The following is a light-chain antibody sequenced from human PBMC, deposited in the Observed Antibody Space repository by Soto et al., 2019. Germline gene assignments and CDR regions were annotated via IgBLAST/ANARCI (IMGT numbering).Light chain of an antibody. Sequence: EVVMTQSPATLSVSPGERATLSCRASQSVRDNLAWYQQKPGQAPRLLISAASTRAAGIPARFSGSGSGTEFTLTISSLQSEDFAVYYCQQYDNWPPWTFGQGTKVEIK. V-gene: IGKV3-15*01. J-gene: IGKJ1*01. CDR3: QQYDNWPPWT. CDR2: AAS. CDR1: QSVRDN.